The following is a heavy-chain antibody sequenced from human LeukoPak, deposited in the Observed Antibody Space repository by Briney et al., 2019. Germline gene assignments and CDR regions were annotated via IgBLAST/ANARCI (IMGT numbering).Heavy chain of an antibody. CDR1: GYTFTSYD. D-gene: IGHD3-22*01. V-gene: IGHV1-8*01. Sequence: GAAVKVSCKASGYTFTSYDINWVRQATGQGLKWMGWMNPNSGNTGYAQKFQGRVTMTRNTSISTAYMELSSLRSEDTAVYYCARSDDSRGDAFDIWGQGTMVTVSS. CDR2: MNPNSGNT. CDR3: ARSDDSRGDAFDI. J-gene: IGHJ3*02.